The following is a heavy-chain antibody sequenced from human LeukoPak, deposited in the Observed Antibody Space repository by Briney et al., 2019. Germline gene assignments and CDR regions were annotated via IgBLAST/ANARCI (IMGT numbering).Heavy chain of an antibody. J-gene: IGHJ3*02. Sequence: GASVKVSCKASGYTFTSYYMHWVRQAPGQGLEWMGWISAYNGNTNYAQKLQGRVTMTTDTSTSTAYMELRSLRSDDTAVYYCARDRELWYYDSSGYYGVDAFDIWGQGTMVTVSS. CDR2: ISAYNGNT. V-gene: IGHV1-18*04. D-gene: IGHD3-22*01. CDR3: ARDRELWYYDSSGYYGVDAFDI. CDR1: GYTFTSYY.